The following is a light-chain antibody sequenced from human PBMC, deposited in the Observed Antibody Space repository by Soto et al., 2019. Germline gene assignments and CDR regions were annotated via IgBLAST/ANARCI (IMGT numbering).Light chain of an antibody. V-gene: IGKV1-27*01. CDR1: QGISNY. Sequence: DIQMTQTPSSLSASVGDRVTITCRASQGISNYLAWYQQKPGKVPKLLIYAASTLQSGVPSRFSGSGSGTDFTLTISSLQPEDVATYYCQKYNSALTWTFGQGTKVAI. J-gene: IGKJ1*01. CDR3: QKYNSALTWT. CDR2: AAS.